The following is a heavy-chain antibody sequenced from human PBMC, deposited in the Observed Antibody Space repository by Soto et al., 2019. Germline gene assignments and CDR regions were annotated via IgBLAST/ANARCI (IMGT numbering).Heavy chain of an antibody. CDR3: ARLTGGDGYYYYYYMDV. CDR2: IWYDGSNK. Sequence: GGSLRLSCAASGFTFSSYGMHWVRQAPGKGLEWVAVIWYDGSNKYYADSVKGRFTISRDNSKNTLYLQMNSLRAEDTAVYYCARLTGGDGYYYYYYMDVWGKGTTVTVSS. V-gene: IGHV3-33*01. CDR1: GFTFSSYG. D-gene: IGHD7-27*01. J-gene: IGHJ6*03.